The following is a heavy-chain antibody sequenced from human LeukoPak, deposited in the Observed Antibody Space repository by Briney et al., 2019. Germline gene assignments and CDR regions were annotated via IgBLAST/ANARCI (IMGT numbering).Heavy chain of an antibody. D-gene: IGHD3-3*01. J-gene: IGHJ4*02. V-gene: IGHV3-74*01. CDR3: AKDHYWSIDY. CDR2: IKGDGIST. CDR1: GFDFSSNW. Sequence: GGSLGLSCAASGFDFSSNWMHWVRHAPGQGLVWVSRIKGDGISTNYADSVKGRFTISRDIAKNTLYLQMNSLRAEDTGVYYCAKDHYWSIDYWGRGTLVTVSS.